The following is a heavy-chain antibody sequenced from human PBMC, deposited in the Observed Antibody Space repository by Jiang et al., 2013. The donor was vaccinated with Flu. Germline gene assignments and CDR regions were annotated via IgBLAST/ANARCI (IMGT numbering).Heavy chain of an antibody. J-gene: IGHJ6*02. V-gene: IGHV1-69*04. Sequence: SGAEVKKPGSSVKVSCKASGGTFSSYAISWVRQAPGQGLEWMGRIIPILGIANYAQKFQGRVTITADKSTSTAYMELSSLRSEDTAVYYCARDGGKGITMVRGVYPIYYYYGMDVWGQGTTVTVSS. CDR1: GGTFSSYA. CDR2: IIPILGIA. D-gene: IGHD3-10*01. CDR3: ARDGGKGITMVRGVYPIYYYYGMDV.